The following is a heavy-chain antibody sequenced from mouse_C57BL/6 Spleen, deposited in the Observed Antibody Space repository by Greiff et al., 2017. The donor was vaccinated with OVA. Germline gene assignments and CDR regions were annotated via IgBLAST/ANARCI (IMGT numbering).Heavy chain of an antibody. J-gene: IGHJ1*03. CDR1: GFTFSSYA. CDR3: ARDGGSSYRWWYFDV. Sequence: EVMLVESGGGLVKPGGSLKLSCAASGFTFSSYAMSWVRQTPEKRLEWVATISDGGSYTYYPDNVKGRFTISRDNAKNNLYLQMSHLKSEDTAMYYCARDGGSSYRWWYFDVWGTGTTVTVSS. V-gene: IGHV5-4*01. D-gene: IGHD1-1*01. CDR2: ISDGGSYT.